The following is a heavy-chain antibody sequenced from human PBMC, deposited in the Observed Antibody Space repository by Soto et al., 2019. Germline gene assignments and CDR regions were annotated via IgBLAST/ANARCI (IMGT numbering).Heavy chain of an antibody. CDR2: IKSKSVGGTT. CDR1: GFSFSNVW. D-gene: IGHD2-15*01. J-gene: IGHJ4*02. V-gene: IGHV3-15*01. CDR3: TTYSTQTFCDGGPCCSVQTKIHDS. Sequence: EVQLVESGGGLAKPGGSLTLSCAASGFSFSNVWMSWVRQAPGKGLEWVGHIKSKSVGGTTDYTAPVNDRITISSDDSNATLYLQMNRLNTEDTAVYYCTTYSTQTFCDGGPCCSVQTKIHDSWGQGILVTVSS.